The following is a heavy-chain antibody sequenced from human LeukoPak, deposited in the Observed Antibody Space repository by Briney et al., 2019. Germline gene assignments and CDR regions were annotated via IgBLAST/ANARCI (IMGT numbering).Heavy chain of an antibody. V-gene: IGHV4-39*01. D-gene: IGHD1-26*01. CDR3: AKYVGKVGATAPNDAFDI. J-gene: IGHJ3*02. CDR2: IYYHENT. CDR1: GGSISSSSDY. Sequence: PSETLSLTCTVSGGSISSSSDYWGWIRQAPGKGLEWIGSIYYHENTYYNSSLKSRVTISVDTSKNQFSLKLNSVTAADTAVYYCAKYVGKVGATAPNDAFDIWGQGTMVTVSS.